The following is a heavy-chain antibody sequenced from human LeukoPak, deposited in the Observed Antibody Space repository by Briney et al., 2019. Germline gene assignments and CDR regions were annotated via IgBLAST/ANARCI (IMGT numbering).Heavy chain of an antibody. CDR1: GGSISSSSYY. CDR2: IYYSGST. J-gene: IGHJ4*02. CDR3: ARHKKGLYYYGSGRQDYYFDY. D-gene: IGHD3-10*01. Sequence: PSETLSLTCTVSGGSISSSSYYWGWIRQPPGKGLEWIGSIYYSGSTYYNPSLKSRVTISVDTSKNQFSLKLSSVTAADTAVYYCARHKKGLYYYGSGRQDYYFDYWGQGTLVTVSS. V-gene: IGHV4-39*01.